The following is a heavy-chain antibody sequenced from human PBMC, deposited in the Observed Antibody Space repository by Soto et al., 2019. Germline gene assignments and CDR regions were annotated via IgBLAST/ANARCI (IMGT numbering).Heavy chain of an antibody. J-gene: IGHJ5*02. V-gene: IGHV1-8*01. CDR3: ARDGRGIAARRVGNWFDP. CDR1: GYTFTSYD. D-gene: IGHD6-6*01. CDR2: MNPNSGNT. Sequence: QVQLVQSGAEVKKPGASVKVSCKASGYTFTSYDINWVRQATGQGLEWMGWMNPNSGNTGYAQKFQGRVTMTRNTSILTDXMELSSLRSEETAVYYCARDGRGIAARRVGNWFDPWGQGTLVTVSS.